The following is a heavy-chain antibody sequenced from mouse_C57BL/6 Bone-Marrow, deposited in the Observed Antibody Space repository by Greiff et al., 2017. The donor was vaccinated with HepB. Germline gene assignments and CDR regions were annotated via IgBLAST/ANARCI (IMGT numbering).Heavy chain of an antibody. J-gene: IGHJ4*01. V-gene: IGHV5-16*01. CDR2: INYDGSST. CDR1: GFTFSDYY. Sequence: EVKLMESEGGLVQPGSSMKLSCTASGFTFSDYYMAWVRQVPEKGLEWVANINYDGSSTYYLDSLKSRFIISRDNAKNILYLQMSSLKSEDTATYYCARDRRLLDYWGQGTSVTVSS. D-gene: IGHD2-2*01. CDR3: ARDRRLLDY.